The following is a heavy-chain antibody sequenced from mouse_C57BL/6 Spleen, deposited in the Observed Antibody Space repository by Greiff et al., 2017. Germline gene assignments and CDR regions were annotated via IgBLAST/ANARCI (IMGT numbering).Heavy chain of an antibody. V-gene: IGHV5-17*01. CDR2: ISSGSSTI. Sequence: EVKLVESGGGLVKPGGSLKLSCAASGFTFSDYGMHWVRQAPEKGLEWVANISSGSSTIYYADTVKGRFTISRDNAKNTLFLQMTSLRSEDTAMYYCARGTTVVHYYAMDYWGQGTSVTVSS. CDR1: GFTFSDYG. CDR3: ARGTTVVHYYAMDY. J-gene: IGHJ4*01. D-gene: IGHD1-1*01.